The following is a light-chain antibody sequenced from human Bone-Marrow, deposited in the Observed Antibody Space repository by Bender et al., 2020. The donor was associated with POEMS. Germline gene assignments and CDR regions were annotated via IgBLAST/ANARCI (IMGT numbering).Light chain of an antibody. V-gene: IGLV1-44*01. CDR3: EVWDDSLNGWV. CDR2: SSH. CDR1: SSNIGAHA. Sequence: QSVLTQPPSASGTPGQRVTISCSGGSSNIGAHAVNWYQHLPGTAPKLLIYSSHRRPSEVPDRFSGSRSGTSASLAISGLQSEDEADYYCEVWDDSLNGWVLGGGTKLSVL. J-gene: IGLJ3*02.